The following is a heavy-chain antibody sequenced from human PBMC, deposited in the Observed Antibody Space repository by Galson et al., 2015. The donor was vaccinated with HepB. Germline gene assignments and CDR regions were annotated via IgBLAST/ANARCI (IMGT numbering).Heavy chain of an antibody. D-gene: IGHD3-10*01. V-gene: IGHV1-24*01. Sequence: SVKVSCKVSGYTLTELSMHWVRQAPGKGLEWMGGFDPEDGETIYAQKFQGRVTMTEDTSTDTAYMELSSLRSEDTAVYYCATKVTDITMVRGVIKATWFDPWGQGTLVTVSS. CDR2: FDPEDGET. CDR1: GYTLTELS. CDR3: ATKVTDITMVRGVIKATWFDP. J-gene: IGHJ5*02.